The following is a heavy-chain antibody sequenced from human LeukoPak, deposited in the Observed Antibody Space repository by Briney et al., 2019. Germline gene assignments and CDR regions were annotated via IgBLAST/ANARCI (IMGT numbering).Heavy chain of an antibody. Sequence: ASERVSFKASGYTFTGYYMHWVRQAPGQGLEWMGWINPKSSGTNYAQNFQARVTMTKETSMSTTYMELGSLRYDATAVYYCARGKRITIVWDGWFDPWGQGTLVTVSS. CDR1: GYTFTGYY. CDR2: INPKSSGT. CDR3: ARGKRITIVWDGWFDP. V-gene: IGHV1-2*02. J-gene: IGHJ5*02. D-gene: IGHD3-10*01.